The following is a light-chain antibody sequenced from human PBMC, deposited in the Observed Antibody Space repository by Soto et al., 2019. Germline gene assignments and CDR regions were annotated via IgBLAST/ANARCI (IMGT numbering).Light chain of an antibody. CDR3: QHYSSELLP. J-gene: IGKJ4*01. CDR2: GAS. Sequence: DIVLTQSPGTLSLSPGERATLSCRSSQRISGSNLAWYQKRPGQAPSLLIYGASKRTSGVPDRFSGSGSGTDFTLTINRLEPEDFAVYYCQHYSSELLPFGGGTTVEIK. CDR1: QRISGSN. V-gene: IGKV3-20*01.